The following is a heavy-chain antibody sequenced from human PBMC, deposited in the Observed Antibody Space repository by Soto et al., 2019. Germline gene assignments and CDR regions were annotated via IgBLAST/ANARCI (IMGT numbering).Heavy chain of an antibody. CDR2: IWYDGSNK. Sequence: QVQLVESGGGVVQPGRSLRLSCAASGFTFSSYGMHWVRQAPGKGLEWVAVIWYDGSNKYYADSVKGRFTISRDNSKNTLYLQINSLRAEDTAVYYCARDRQAPSGWAHNWFDPWGQGTLVTVSS. CDR1: GFTFSSYG. J-gene: IGHJ5*02. V-gene: IGHV3-33*01. D-gene: IGHD6-19*01. CDR3: ARDRQAPSGWAHNWFDP.